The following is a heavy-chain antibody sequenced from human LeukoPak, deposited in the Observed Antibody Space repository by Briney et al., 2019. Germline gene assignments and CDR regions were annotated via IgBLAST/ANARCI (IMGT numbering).Heavy chain of an antibody. CDR3: ARLGAGNWFDP. CDR2: IYHSGST. J-gene: IGHJ5*02. V-gene: IGHV4-59*08. Sequence: KPSETLSLTCTVSGGSISGYYWSWIRQPPGKGLEWIGYIYHSGSTNYNPSLKSRVTISVDTSKNQFSLRLSSVTAADTAVYYCARLGAGNWFDPWGQGTLVTVSA. D-gene: IGHD6-13*01. CDR1: GGSISGYY.